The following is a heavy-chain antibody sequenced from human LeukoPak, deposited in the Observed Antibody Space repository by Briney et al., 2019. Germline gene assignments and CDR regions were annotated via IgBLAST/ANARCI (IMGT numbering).Heavy chain of an antibody. Sequence: SETLSLTCTVFGGSISSYYWSWIRQPPGKGLEWIGYIYYSGSTYYNPSLKSRVTISVDTSKNQFSLKLSSVTAADTAVYYCARVRTLGLSDYWGQGTLVTVSS. D-gene: IGHD7-27*01. V-gene: IGHV4-59*01. CDR3: ARVRTLGLSDY. CDR1: GGSISSYY. J-gene: IGHJ4*02. CDR2: IYYSGST.